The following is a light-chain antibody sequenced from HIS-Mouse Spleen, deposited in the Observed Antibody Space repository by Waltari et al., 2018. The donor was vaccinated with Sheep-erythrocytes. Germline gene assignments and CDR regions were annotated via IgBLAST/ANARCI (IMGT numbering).Light chain of an antibody. J-gene: IGLJ2*01. CDR3: QAWDSSTAV. Sequence: SYELTQPPSVSVSPGQTASITCSGDKLGDKYACWYQQKPGQSPVLVIYQDSKRPSGNPERFSVSNSGNTATLTISGTQAMDEADYYCQAWDSSTAVFGGGTKLTVL. CDR1: KLGDKY. CDR2: QDS. V-gene: IGLV3-1*01.